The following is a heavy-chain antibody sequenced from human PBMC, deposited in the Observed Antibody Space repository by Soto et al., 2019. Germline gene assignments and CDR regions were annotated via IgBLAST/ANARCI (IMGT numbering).Heavy chain of an antibody. D-gene: IGHD1-26*01. Sequence: ASVKVSCKASGYTFSNYGISWVRQAPGQGLEWMGWFSSYNGDARYAQNLQGRVTMTTDTSTSTAYMELWSLRSDDTAVYYCAREGSGGLDYWGQGTLVTVSS. CDR2: FSSYNGDA. V-gene: IGHV1-18*01. J-gene: IGHJ4*02. CDR3: AREGSGGLDY. CDR1: GYTFSNYG.